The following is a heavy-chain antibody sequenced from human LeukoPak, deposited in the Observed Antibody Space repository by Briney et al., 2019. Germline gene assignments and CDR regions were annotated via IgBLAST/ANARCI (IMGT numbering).Heavy chain of an antibody. CDR2: IIPMFGKA. CDR1: GGTFISYD. CDR3: AGGRTDIVVVPATLRTYYFDY. V-gene: IGHV1-69*06. D-gene: IGHD2-2*01. Sequence: SVKVSCKASGGTFISYDISWVRQAPGQGREGMGGIIPMFGKANYAQKFQGRVTTTADKATSTAYMELSSLSSEPTAVYYCAGGRTDIVVVPATLRTYYFDYWGQGTLVTVSS. J-gene: IGHJ4*02.